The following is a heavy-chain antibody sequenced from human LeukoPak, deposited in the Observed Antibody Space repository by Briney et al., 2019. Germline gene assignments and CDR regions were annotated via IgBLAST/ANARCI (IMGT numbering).Heavy chain of an antibody. Sequence: GGSLKISCKGSGYSFTSYWISWVRQAPGKGLECVSLISANGGATYYADSVKGRFTISRDNSKSTLYLQMNSLRADDTAVYYCAKASGSPYYFDYWGQGTLVTVSS. CDR2: ISANGGAT. D-gene: IGHD3-10*01. J-gene: IGHJ4*02. CDR3: AKASGSPYYFDY. CDR1: GYSFTSYW. V-gene: IGHV3-23*01.